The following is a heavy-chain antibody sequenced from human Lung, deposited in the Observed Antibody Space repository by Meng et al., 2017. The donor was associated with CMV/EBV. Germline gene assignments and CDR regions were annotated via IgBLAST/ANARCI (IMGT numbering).Heavy chain of an antibody. V-gene: IGHV4-34*01. CDR3: ARRSWSSSSGYHSFFDS. CDR2: INHSGSV. D-gene: IGHD3-22*01. CDR1: SGSFTDSY. Sequence: SCAVYSGSFTDSYWTWIRQFPGKGPEWIGEINHSGSVRYNPSLESRVSISADTSKNQFSLNLRSVTAADSAIYFCARRSWSSSSGYHSFFDSWGQRTLVTVSS. J-gene: IGHJ5*01.